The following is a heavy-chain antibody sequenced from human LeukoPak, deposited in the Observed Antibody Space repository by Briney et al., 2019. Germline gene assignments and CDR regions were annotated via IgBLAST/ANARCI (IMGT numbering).Heavy chain of an antibody. V-gene: IGHV3-30*02. Sequence: GGSLRLSCAASGFTFSSYGMHWVRQAPGKGLEWVAFIRYDGSNKYYADSVKGRFTISRDNSKNTLYLQMNSLRAEGTAVYYFASSGDIVATTYYFDYWGQGTLVTVSS. CDR1: GFTFSSYG. CDR3: ASSGDIVATTYYFDY. J-gene: IGHJ4*02. D-gene: IGHD5-12*01. CDR2: IRYDGSNK.